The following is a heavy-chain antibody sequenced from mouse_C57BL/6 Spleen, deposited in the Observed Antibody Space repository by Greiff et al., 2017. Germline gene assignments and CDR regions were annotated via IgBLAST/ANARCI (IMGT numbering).Heavy chain of an antibody. Sequence: EVHLVESEGGLVQPGSSMKLSCTASGFTFSDYYMAWVRQVPEKGLEWVANINYDGSSTYYLDSLKSRFIISRDNAKNILYLQMSSLKSEDTATYYCARERRGGYDAYAMDYWGQGTSVTVSS. CDR2: INYDGSST. V-gene: IGHV5-16*01. CDR3: ARERRGGYDAYAMDY. CDR1: GFTFSDYY. D-gene: IGHD2-2*01. J-gene: IGHJ4*01.